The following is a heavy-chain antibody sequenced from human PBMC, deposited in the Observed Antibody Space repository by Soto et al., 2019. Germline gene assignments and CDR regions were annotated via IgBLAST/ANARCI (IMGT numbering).Heavy chain of an antibody. V-gene: IGHV3-15*01. CDR1: GITFTNAW. D-gene: IGHD4-17*01. CDR3: TTDPGDYEDF. J-gene: IGHJ4*02. Sequence: EVQLVESGGDLVKPGGCLRLSCAASGITFTNAWMSWVRQAPGKGLEWVGRIKNKADGGTTDYAAIVKGRFTISRDDSKNTLYLQMNSLETEDTAVYYCTTDPGDYEDFWGQRTLVTVSS. CDR2: IKNKADGGTT.